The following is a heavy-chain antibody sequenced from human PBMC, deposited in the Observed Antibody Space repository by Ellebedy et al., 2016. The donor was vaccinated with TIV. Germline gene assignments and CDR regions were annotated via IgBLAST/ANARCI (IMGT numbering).Heavy chain of an antibody. V-gene: IGHV1-24*01. J-gene: IGHJ3*01. CDR2: FDHEDGET. CDR1: GYSLTELS. CDR3: ATDSSKSRLGMVASAQAVDV. D-gene: IGHD2-15*01. Sequence: AASVKVSCKVSGYSLTELSMHWVRQAPGRGLEWMGGFDHEDGETTYAQKFQGRIILTEDTSSDTAYMELRNLRSEDTALYFCATDSSKSRLGMVASAQAVDVWGQGTLVTVSS.